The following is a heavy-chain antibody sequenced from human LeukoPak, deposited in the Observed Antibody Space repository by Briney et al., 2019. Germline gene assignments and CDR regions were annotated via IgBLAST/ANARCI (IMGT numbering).Heavy chain of an antibody. J-gene: IGHJ4*02. CDR1: GGSFSGYY. CDR3: ARTLWGVREHLDS. D-gene: IGHD3-3*02. Sequence: PSETLSLTCAVYGGSFSGYYWGWIRQPPGKGLEWIGEINYSGGTNYNPSLKSRVTISVDTSKNQFSLKLSSVTAADTAVYYCARTLWGVREHLDSWGQGTLVTVSS. V-gene: IGHV4-34*01. CDR2: INYSGGT.